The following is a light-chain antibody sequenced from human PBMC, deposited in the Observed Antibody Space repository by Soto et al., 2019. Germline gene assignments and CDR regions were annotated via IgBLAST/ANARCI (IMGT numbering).Light chain of an antibody. J-gene: IGKJ4*01. CDR2: DTS. CDR3: QRRSNWPPLT. V-gene: IGKV3-11*01. CDR1: QSVSRY. Sequence: EIVLTQSPATLSLSPGERATLSCRASQSVSRYLAWYQQKPGQAPRLLIYDTSNRATGIPVRFSGSGSGTDFTLTISSLEPEDFAVYYCQRRSNWPPLTFGGGTKVEIK.